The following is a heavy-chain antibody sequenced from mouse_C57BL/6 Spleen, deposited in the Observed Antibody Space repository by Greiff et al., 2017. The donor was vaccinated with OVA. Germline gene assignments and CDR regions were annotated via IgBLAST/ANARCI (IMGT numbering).Heavy chain of an antibody. Sequence: ESGPGLVKPSPSLSLTCSVTGYSITSGYYWNWIRQFPGNKLEWMGYIRYDGSTNYNPSLKNRISLTRDTSTNQLFLKLNSGTTEDTATDDCAREGDYRNRFAYWGQGTLVTVSA. CDR1: GYSITSGYY. D-gene: IGHD2-5*01. V-gene: IGHV3-6*01. CDR3: AREGDYRNRFAY. J-gene: IGHJ3*01. CDR2: IRYDGST.